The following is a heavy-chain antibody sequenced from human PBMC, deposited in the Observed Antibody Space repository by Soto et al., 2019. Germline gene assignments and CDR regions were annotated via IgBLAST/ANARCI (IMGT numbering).Heavy chain of an antibody. V-gene: IGHV3-23*01. Sequence: EVQLLESGGGLVQPGGSLRLSCAASGLTFRSYAMSWVRQAPGKGLEWVSVIDGFGGSTSYADSVKGRFTISRDNSKNTLSLQITSQRPEDTAIYYGAKGPLNSFSPVNWFDPLVQGTLVTVSS. D-gene: IGHD1-26*01. J-gene: IGHJ5*02. CDR1: GLTFRSYA. CDR2: IDGFGGST. CDR3: AKGPLNSFSPVNWFDP.